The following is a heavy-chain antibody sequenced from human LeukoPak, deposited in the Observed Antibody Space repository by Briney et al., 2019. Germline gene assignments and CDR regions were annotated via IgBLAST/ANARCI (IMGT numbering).Heavy chain of an antibody. Sequence: ASVKVSCKASGYTFTSYYMHWVRQAPGQGLEWMGIINPSGGSTSYAQKFQGRVTMTRDTSTSTVYMELSSLRPEDTAVYYCARQNRFLEWLLTVGYFDYWGQGTLVTVSS. V-gene: IGHV1-46*01. CDR1: GYTFTSYY. D-gene: IGHD3-3*01. CDR2: INPSGGST. J-gene: IGHJ4*02. CDR3: ARQNRFLEWLLTVGYFDY.